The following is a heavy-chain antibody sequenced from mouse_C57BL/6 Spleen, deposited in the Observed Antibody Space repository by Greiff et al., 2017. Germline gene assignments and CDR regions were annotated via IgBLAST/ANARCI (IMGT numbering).Heavy chain of an antibody. CDR1: GFSLTSYG. D-gene: IGHD1-1*01. CDR3: ASGGSSYEGFAY. J-gene: IGHJ3*01. Sequence: VKLQESGPGLVAPSQSLSITCTVSGFSLTSYGVDWVRQSPGKGLEWLGVIWGVGSTNYNSALKSRLSISKDNSKSQVFLKMNSLQTDDTAMYYCASGGSSYEGFAYWGQGTLVTVSA. CDR2: IWGVGST. V-gene: IGHV2-6*01.